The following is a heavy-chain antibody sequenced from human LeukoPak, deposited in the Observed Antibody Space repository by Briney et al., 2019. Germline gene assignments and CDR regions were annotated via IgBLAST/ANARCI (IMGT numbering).Heavy chain of an antibody. D-gene: IGHD2-2*02. CDR3: AKDSCSSTSCYRAYFQH. J-gene: IGHJ1*01. CDR1: GFTFSIYT. V-gene: IGHV3-23*01. CDR2: ISCSGART. Sequence: GGSLRLSCAASGFTFSIYTMSWVRQAPGKGLEWVSAISCSGARTYYADSVKGRFTISRDNSRNTLHLQMNSLRAEDTAVYYCAKDSCSSTSCYRAYFQHWGQGTLVTVSS.